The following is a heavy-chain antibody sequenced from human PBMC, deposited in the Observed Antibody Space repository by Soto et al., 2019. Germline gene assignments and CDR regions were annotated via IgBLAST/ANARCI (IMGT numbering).Heavy chain of an antibody. V-gene: IGHV4-30-4*01. J-gene: IGHJ4*02. D-gene: IGHD3-16*01. CDR1: GGSISSGDYY. CDR3: ARAIRGYDYVWVD. CDR2: IYYSGST. Sequence: QVQLQESGPGLVKPSQTLSLTCTVSGGSISSGDYYWSWIRQPPGKGLEWIGYIYYSGSTYYNPSLKSRVTIAVDTSKNQFSLKLSSVTAADTAVYYCARAIRGYDYVWVDWGQGTLVTVSS.